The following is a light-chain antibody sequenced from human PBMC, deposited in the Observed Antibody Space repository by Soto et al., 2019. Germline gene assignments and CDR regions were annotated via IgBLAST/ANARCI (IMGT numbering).Light chain of an antibody. CDR3: QQYYTTPRT. J-gene: IGKJ1*01. CDR2: WAS. Sequence: DIMMTQSPDSLAVSLGERATINCKSCQTVLYSPNNKNYLAWYQQKPRQPPKLLISWASTRESGVPDRFSGSGSGTDFTLTISSLQAEDVAVYYCQQYYTTPRTFGQGTKVEIK. V-gene: IGKV4-1*01. CDR1: QTVLYSPNNKNY.